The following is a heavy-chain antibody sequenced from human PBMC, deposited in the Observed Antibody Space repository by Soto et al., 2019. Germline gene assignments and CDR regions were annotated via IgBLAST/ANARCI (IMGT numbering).Heavy chain of an antibody. Sequence: QVQLQESGPGLVKPSQTLSLPCPVSGGSISSGGYYWSWIRQHPGKGLEWIGYVYYSGSTYYNPSLKSRLSISVDTSKNQFSLRLSSVTAADTAVYYCARDRSSSGYDFDYWGQGTLVTVSS. CDR2: VYYSGST. D-gene: IGHD6-13*01. V-gene: IGHV4-31*03. J-gene: IGHJ4*02. CDR1: GGSISSGGYY. CDR3: ARDRSSSGYDFDY.